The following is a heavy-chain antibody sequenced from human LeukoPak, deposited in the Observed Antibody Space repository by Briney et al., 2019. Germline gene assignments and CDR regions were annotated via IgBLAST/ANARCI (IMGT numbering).Heavy chain of an antibody. CDR2: MNPNSGNT. J-gene: IGHJ6*03. V-gene: IGHV1-8*01. CDR3: ARGAYSSSFYYYYMDV. Sequence: ASAKVSCKASGYTFTSYDINWVRQATGQGLEWMRWMNPNSGNTGYAQKFQGRVTMTRNTSISTAYMELSSLRSEDTAMYYCARGAYSSSFYYYYMDVWGKGTTVTVSS. CDR1: GYTFTSYD. D-gene: IGHD6-13*01.